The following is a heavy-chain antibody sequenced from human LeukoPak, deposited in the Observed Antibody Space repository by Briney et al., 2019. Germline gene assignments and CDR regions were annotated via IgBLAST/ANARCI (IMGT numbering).Heavy chain of an antibody. J-gene: IGHJ4*02. Sequence: GGSLRLSCAASGFTFSSYAMSWVRRAPGKGLEWVGRIKSTTEGGTTDYAAPVKGRFTISRDDSKNTLFLQMNSLKTEDTAVYYCTTESPYSDYWGQGTLVTVSS. V-gene: IGHV3-15*01. CDR1: GFTFSSYA. CDR3: TTESPYSDY. CDR2: IKSTTEGGTT.